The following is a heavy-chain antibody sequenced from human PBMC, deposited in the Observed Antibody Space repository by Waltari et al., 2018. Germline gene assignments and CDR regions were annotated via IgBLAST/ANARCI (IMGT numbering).Heavy chain of an antibody. V-gene: IGHV1-24*01. CDR2: FDPEDGET. D-gene: IGHD3-22*01. CDR1: GYTLTALS. CDR3: ATTYYYDSSGHQEYFQH. J-gene: IGHJ1*01. Sequence: QVQLVQSGAEVKKPGASVKVSCKVSGYTLTALSMHWVRMAPGKGLEWLGGFDPEDGETIYAQKFQGRVTMTEDTSTDTAYMELSSLRSEDTAVYYCATTYYYDSSGHQEYFQHWGQGTLVTVSS.